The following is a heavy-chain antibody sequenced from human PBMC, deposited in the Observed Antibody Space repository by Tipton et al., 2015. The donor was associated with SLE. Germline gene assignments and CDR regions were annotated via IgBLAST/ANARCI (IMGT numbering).Heavy chain of an antibody. CDR2: IYPGDSDT. CDR1: GYSFTNYW. J-gene: IGHJ4*02. Sequence: QLVQSGAEVKKPGESLKISCKGSGYSFTNYWIGWVRQMPGKGLEWMGIIYPGDSDTRYSPSFQGQVTISADKSISTAYLQWSSLKASDTAMYYCASTDYYDSSGYPYHFDYWGQGTLVTVSS. D-gene: IGHD3-22*01. CDR3: ASTDYYDSSGYPYHFDY. V-gene: IGHV5-51*03.